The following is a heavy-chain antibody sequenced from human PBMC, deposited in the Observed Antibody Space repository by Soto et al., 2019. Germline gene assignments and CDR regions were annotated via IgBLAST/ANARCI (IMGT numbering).Heavy chain of an antibody. Sequence: EVQLLESGGDLVQPGGSLRLSCAASGFTFSNYGMTWVRQAPGKGLEWVSSIRNTIDDTYYADSVEGRFTISRDNSKNTLYLPMHDLRAEDTAMYYCVKKFDDRRTTFWFDTWGQGTLVTVSS. J-gene: IGHJ5*02. V-gene: IGHV3-23*01. CDR3: VKKFDDRRTTFWFDT. D-gene: IGHD3-22*01. CDR1: GFTFSNYG. CDR2: IRNTIDDT.